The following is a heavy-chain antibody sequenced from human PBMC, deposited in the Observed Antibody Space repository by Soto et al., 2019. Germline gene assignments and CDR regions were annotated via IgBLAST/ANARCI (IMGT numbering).Heavy chain of an antibody. D-gene: IGHD5-18*01. CDR3: GRGYSYGLASVFYFEY. Sequence: QVQLVQSGAEVKKPGASVKVSCKASGYTVTSYYMHWVRQAPGQGLEWMGIINPSGGSTSYGQKFQGRVTMTXXTXTXXVHRELSSLSFEATGVSYCGRGYSYGLASVFYFEYRVQGSLVTVSS. CDR1: GYTVTSYY. CDR2: INPSGGST. V-gene: IGHV1-46*03. J-gene: IGHJ4*02.